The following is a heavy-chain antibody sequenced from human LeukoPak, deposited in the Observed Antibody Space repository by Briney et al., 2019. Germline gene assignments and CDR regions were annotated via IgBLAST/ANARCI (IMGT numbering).Heavy chain of an antibody. D-gene: IGHD3-9*01. V-gene: IGHV1-46*01. J-gene: IGHJ5*02. CDR2: ISPSGGST. CDR3: ATVGYDILTGYPGWFDP. CDR1: GYTFTSNY. Sequence: GASVKVSCKAFGYTFTSNYMHWVRQAPGQGPEWMGVISPSGGSTTYAQKFQGRVTMTEDTSTDTAYMELSSLRSEDTAVYYCATVGYDILTGYPGWFDPWGQGTLVTVSS.